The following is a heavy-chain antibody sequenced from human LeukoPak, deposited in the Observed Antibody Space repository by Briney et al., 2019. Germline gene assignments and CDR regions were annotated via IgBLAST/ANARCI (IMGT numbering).Heavy chain of an antibody. V-gene: IGHV1-8*01. D-gene: IGHD2-2*02. J-gene: IGHJ5*02. CDR3: ARGFRYCSSTSCYTRSRWFDP. CDR1: GYTFTSYD. CDR2: MNPNSGNT. Sequence: ASVKVSCKASGYTFTSYDINWVRQATGQGLEWMGWMNPNSGNTGYAQKFQGRVTMTRNTSISTAYMELSSLRSEDTAVYYCARGFRYCSSTSCYTRSRWFDPWGQGTLVTVSS.